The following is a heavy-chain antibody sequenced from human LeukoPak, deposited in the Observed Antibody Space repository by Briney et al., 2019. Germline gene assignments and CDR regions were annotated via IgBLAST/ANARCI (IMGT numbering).Heavy chain of an antibody. CDR3: ARGLGATTDY. J-gene: IGHJ4*02. V-gene: IGHV3-48*04. CDR1: GFTFSSYS. Sequence: PGGSLRLSCAASGFTFSSYSMNWVRQAPGKGLEWVSYISSSSSTIYYADSVKGRFTISRDNAKNSLYLQMNSLRAEDTAVYYCARGLGATTDYWGQGTLVTVSS. CDR2: ISSSSSTI. D-gene: IGHD1-26*01.